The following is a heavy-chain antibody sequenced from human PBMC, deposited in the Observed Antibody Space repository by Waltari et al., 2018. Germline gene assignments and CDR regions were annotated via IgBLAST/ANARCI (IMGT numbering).Heavy chain of an antibody. J-gene: IGHJ4*02. V-gene: IGHV3-53*01. CDR2: VYPGCTP. CDR1: GFAVNSNY. Sequence: QLVESGGRLIQPGGSLTLSCVVAGFAVNSNYMNRVRQAPGEGLEWVSLVYPGCTPSYADSVRGRFTISRDPSRNTLYLQMNNLRANDTAVYYCARARYPLFDYWGQGTLVTVSS. D-gene: IGHD1-20*01. CDR3: ARARYPLFDY.